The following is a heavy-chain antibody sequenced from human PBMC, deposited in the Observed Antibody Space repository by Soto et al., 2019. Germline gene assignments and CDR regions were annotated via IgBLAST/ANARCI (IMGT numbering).Heavy chain of an antibody. J-gene: IGHJ5*02. D-gene: IGHD2-2*01. V-gene: IGHV4-31*03. CDR3: ARTQRTLGYCSSTSCPGLNWFDP. CDR1: GGSISSGGYY. Sequence: SETLSLTCTVSGGSISSGGYYWSWIRQHPGKGLEWIGYIYYSGSTYYNPSLKSRVTISVDTSKNQFSLKLSSVTAADTAVYYCARTQRTLGYCSSTSCPGLNWFDPWGQGTLVTVSS. CDR2: IYYSGST.